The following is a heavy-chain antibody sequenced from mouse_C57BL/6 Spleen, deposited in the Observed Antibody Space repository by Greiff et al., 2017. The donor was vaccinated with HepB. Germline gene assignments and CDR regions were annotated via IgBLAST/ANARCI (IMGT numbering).Heavy chain of an antibody. D-gene: IGHD1-3*01. CDR2: ISYDGSN. CDR1: GYSITSGYY. Sequence: VQLQESGPGLVKPSQSLSLTCSVTGYSITSGYYWNWLRQFPGKKLEWMGYISYDGSNNYNPSLKNRISITRDTSKNQFFLELNSVTTEDTATYYCARGRGNYVAQYAMDYWGQGTSVTVSS. V-gene: IGHV3-6*01. J-gene: IGHJ4*01. CDR3: ARGRGNYVAQYAMDY.